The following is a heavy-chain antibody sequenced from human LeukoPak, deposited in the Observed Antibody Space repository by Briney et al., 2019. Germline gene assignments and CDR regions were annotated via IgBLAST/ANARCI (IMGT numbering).Heavy chain of an antibody. CDR2: IYTSGST. CDR1: GGSISSGSYY. CDR3: ARDRIAARQYGNYYYYMDV. J-gene: IGHJ6*03. D-gene: IGHD6-6*01. V-gene: IGHV4-61*02. Sequence: PSQTLSLTCTVSGGSISSGSYYWSWIRQPAGKGLEWIGRIYTSGSTNYNPSLKSRVTISVDTSKNQFSLKLSSVTAADTAVYYCARDRIAARQYGNYYYYMDVWGKGTTVTVSS.